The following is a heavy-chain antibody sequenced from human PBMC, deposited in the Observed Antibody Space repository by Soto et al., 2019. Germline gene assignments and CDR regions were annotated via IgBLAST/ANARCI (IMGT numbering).Heavy chain of an antibody. CDR3: ARAVELDIVVVAWFAP. V-gene: IGHV1-18*01. CDR1: GYTFTSYG. Sequence: ASVKVSCKASGYTFTSYGISWVRQAPGQGLEWMGWISAYNGNTNYAQKLQGRVTMTTDTSTSTAYMELRSLRSDDTAVYYCARAVELDIVVVAWFAPWGQGTLVTVSS. D-gene: IGHD2-15*01. CDR2: ISAYNGNT. J-gene: IGHJ5*02.